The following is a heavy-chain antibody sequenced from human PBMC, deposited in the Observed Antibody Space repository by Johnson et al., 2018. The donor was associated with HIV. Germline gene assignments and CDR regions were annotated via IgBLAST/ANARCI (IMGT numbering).Heavy chain of an antibody. V-gene: IGHV3-66*02. J-gene: IGHJ3*01. D-gene: IGHD2/OR15-2a*01. CDR2: IYSGGST. Sequence: VQLVESGGGLVQPGGSLRLSCAASGFTVSSNYMSWVRQAPGKGPEWVSVIYSGGSTYYADSVKGRFTISRENSKNMLYLQMNSLRGEDTAVYYCAKDLREFECEEWGHGTMVTVSS. CDR1: GFTVSSNY. CDR3: AKDLREFECEE.